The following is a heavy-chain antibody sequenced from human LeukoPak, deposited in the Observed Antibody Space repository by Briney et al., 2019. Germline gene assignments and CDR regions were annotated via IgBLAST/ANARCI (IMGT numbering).Heavy chain of an antibody. CDR3: ARDLTPSTYYDFWSGPPSVDY. CDR1: GYTFTSDA. V-gene: IGHV7-4-1*02. J-gene: IGHJ4*02. Sequence: GASVKVSCKASGYTFTSDAMNWVRQAPGQGLEWMGWINTNTGNPTYAQGFTGRFVFSLDTSVSTAYLQISSLKAEDTAVYYCARDLTPSTYYDFWSGPPSVDYWGQGTLVTVSS. D-gene: IGHD3-3*01. CDR2: INTNTGNP.